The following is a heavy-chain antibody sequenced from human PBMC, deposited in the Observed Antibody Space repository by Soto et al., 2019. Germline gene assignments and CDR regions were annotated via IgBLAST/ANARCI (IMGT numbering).Heavy chain of an antibody. CDR2: ISYDGSNK. Sequence: PGGSLRLSCAASGFTFSSYGMHWVRQAPGKGLEWVAVISYDGSNKYYADSVKGRFTISRDNSKNTLYLQMNSLRAEDTAVYYCAKGEREVAYYDILTGYYTGFDYWGQGTLVTVSS. J-gene: IGHJ4*02. CDR1: GFTFSSYG. D-gene: IGHD3-9*01. V-gene: IGHV3-30*18. CDR3: AKGEREVAYYDILTGYYTGFDY.